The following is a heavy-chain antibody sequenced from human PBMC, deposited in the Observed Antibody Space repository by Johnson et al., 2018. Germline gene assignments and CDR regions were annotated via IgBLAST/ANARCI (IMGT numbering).Heavy chain of an antibody. CDR1: GFTLNYYNYG. CDR3: VRFQAASYNGLDV. V-gene: IGHV3-33*01. CDR2: ISYEGSLT. D-gene: IGHD2-2*02. J-gene: IGHJ6*02. Sequence: QVQLVESGGGVVQPGGSXRLSCAASGFTLNYYNYGFHWVRQAPGKGLEWVGVISYEGSLTYYGDSVKGRFTISSEISKNTLFLQMSSLRADDTGSYFCVRFQAASYNGLDVWGQGTTVTVSS.